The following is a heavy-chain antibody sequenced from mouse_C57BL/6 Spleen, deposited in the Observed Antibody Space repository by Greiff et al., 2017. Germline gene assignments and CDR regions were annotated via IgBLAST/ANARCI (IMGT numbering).Heavy chain of an antibody. Sequence: QVQLQQPGAELVMPGASVKLSCKASGYTFTSYWMHWVKQRPGQGLEWIGEIDPSDSYTNYNQKFKGKSTLTVDKSSSTAYMPLSSLASEVSAVYYCARSVYYGSTHWYFDVWGTGTTVTVSS. CDR3: ARSVYYGSTHWYFDV. V-gene: IGHV1-69*01. CDR1: GYTFTSYW. CDR2: IDPSDSYT. J-gene: IGHJ1*03. D-gene: IGHD1-1*01.